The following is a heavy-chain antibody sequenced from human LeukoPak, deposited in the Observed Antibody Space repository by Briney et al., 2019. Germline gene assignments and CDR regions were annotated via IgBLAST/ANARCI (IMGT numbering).Heavy chain of an antibody. CDR2: INSDGRST. Sequence: PGGSLRLSCTAFGFNINNYWMHWIRQAPGKGLVWVSRINSDGRSTTYADSVKGRFTISRDNAKNTLYLQMNSLTVEDTAIYYCAISRDTGAYGKFDPWGQGTLVTVSS. V-gene: IGHV3-74*03. CDR3: AISRDTGAYGKFDP. CDR1: GFNINNYW. J-gene: IGHJ5*02. D-gene: IGHD2-8*02.